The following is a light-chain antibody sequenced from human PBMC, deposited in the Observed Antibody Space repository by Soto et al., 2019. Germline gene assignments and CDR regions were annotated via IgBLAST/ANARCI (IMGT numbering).Light chain of an antibody. J-gene: IGKJ1*01. Sequence: DVVMPQSPLSLPVTLGQPASISCRSSQSLVHSDGNTYLSWYQQRPGQSPRRLIYRISNRDSGVPDSFGGSGSGTDFTLEISRVEAEDVGVYFCMQGSHWPRTFGQGTKVEIK. CDR1: QSLVHSDGNTY. CDR3: MQGSHWPRT. CDR2: RIS. V-gene: IGKV2-30*02.